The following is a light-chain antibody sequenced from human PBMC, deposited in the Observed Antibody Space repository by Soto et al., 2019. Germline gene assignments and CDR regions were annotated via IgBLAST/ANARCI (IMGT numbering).Light chain of an antibody. Sequence: QSVLTQPPSVSGAPGQRVTISCAVSSFNIGAGYDVHWYQQLPGAAPKLLIYDNTNRPSGVPDRFSGSKSGASASLAITGLQAEDEADYYCQSYDTSLSGYVFGTGTKVTVL. V-gene: IGLV1-40*01. CDR3: QSYDTSLSGYV. J-gene: IGLJ1*01. CDR1: SFNIGAGYD. CDR2: DNT.